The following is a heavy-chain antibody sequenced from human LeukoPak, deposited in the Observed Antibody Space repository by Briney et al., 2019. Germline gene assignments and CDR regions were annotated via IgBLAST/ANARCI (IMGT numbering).Heavy chain of an antibody. CDR2: IRYDGNNK. Sequence: GGSLRLSCAASGFTLSSYGMHWVRQAPGKGLEWVAFIRYDGNNKYYADSVKGRFTISRDNSKNTLYLQMNSLRGEDTAVYYCAKSAVGATMGDYWGQGTLVTVSS. CDR1: GFTLSSYG. D-gene: IGHD1-26*01. V-gene: IGHV3-30*02. CDR3: AKSAVGATMGDY. J-gene: IGHJ4*02.